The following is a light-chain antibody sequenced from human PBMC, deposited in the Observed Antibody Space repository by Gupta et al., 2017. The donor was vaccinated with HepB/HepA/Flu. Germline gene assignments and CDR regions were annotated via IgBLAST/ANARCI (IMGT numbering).Light chain of an antibody. CDR1: QSLLHSDGYNY. V-gene: IGKV2-28*01. CDR3: MQNLYTPA. CDR2: LGS. Sequence: DIVMTQSPLSLPVTPGEPASISCKCSQSLLHSDGYNYLDWYLQRPRQSPQLLIYLGSNRASGVPDRFSGSGSGTNFTLKSNRVEAEDVGLYYCMQNLYTPAFGQGTKVEIK. J-gene: IGKJ1*01.